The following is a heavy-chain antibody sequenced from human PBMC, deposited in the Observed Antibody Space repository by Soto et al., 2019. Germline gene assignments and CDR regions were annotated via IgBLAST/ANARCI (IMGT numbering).Heavy chain of an antibody. CDR2: IYASGNT. CDR1: GGSITSIYD. V-gene: IGHV4-4*07. J-gene: IGHJ4*02. CDR3: ARDLKFGQADY. D-gene: IGHD3-10*01. Sequence: SETLSLTCAVSGGSITSIYDWAWIRQPPGRGLEWIGRIYASGNTNYNPSLKSRVTMSVDTSKNQFSLKLSSVTAADTAVYYCARDLKFGQADYWGQGSQVTVSS.